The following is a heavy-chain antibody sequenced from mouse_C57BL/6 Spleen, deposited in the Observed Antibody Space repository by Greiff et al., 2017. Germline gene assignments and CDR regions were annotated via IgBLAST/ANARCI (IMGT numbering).Heavy chain of an antibody. Sequence: QVQLQQPGAELVKPGASVKLSCKASGYTFTSYWMHWVKQRPGQGLEWIGMIHPNSGSTNYNEKFKSKATLTVDKSSSTAYMQRSSLTSEDSAVYYCARDYYGSSYVFAYWGQGTLVTVSA. CDR1: GYTFTSYW. V-gene: IGHV1-64*01. J-gene: IGHJ3*01. D-gene: IGHD1-1*01. CDR2: IHPNSGST. CDR3: ARDYYGSSYVFAY.